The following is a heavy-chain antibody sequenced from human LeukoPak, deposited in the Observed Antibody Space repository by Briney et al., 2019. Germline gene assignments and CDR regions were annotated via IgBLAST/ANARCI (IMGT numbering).Heavy chain of an antibody. CDR3: ARGQKYYYDSSGYGPNDY. CDR1: GGSFSGYY. J-gene: IGHJ4*02. D-gene: IGHD3-22*01. V-gene: IGHV4-34*01. CDR2: INHSGST. Sequence: SETLSLTCAVYGGSFSGYYWSWIRQPPGKGLEWIGEINHSGSTKYNPSLKGRVTISIDTSKNQFSLKVSSVTAADTAVYYCARGQKYYYDSSGYGPNDYWGQGTLVTVSS.